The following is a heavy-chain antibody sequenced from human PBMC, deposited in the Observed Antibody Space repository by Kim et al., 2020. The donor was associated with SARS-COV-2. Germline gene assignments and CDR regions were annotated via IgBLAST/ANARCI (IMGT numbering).Heavy chain of an antibody. CDR2: ISGSGGST. V-gene: IGHV3-23*01. D-gene: IGHD1-1*01. Sequence: GGSLRLSCAASGFTFSSYAMSWVRQAPGKGLEWVSAISGSGGSTYYADSVKGRFTISRDNSKNTLYLQMNSLRAEDTAVYYCAKSAGAEPIYYYYMDVWGKGTTVTVSS. CDR1: GFTFSSYA. CDR3: AKSAGAEPIYYYYMDV. J-gene: IGHJ6*03.